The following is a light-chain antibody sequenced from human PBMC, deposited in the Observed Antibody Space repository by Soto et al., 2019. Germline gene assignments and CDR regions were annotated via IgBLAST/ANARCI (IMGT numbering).Light chain of an antibody. CDR2: LNSDGSH. CDR1: SGHSSYA. V-gene: IGLV4-69*01. J-gene: IGLJ2*01. CDR3: QTWGTGTHVV. Sequence: QLVLTQSPSASASLGASVKLTCTLSSGHSSYAIAWHQQQPEKGPRYLMKLNSDGSHSKGDGIPDRFSGSSSGAERYLTISSLQSEDEADYYFQTWGTGTHVVFGGGTKVTVL.